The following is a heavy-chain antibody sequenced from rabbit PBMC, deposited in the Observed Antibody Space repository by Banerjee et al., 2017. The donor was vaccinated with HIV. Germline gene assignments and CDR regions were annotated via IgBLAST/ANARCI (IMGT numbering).Heavy chain of an antibody. CDR1: GFSFSSIYW. CDR3: ARNYVNVFDP. D-gene: IGHD1-1*01. V-gene: IGHV1S45*01. Sequence: QQQLEESGGGLVKPGGTLTLTCKASGFSFSSIYWICWVRQAPGKGLEWIACIDTGDGDTYYANWAKGRFTISKTSSTIVTLQMTSLTAADTATYFCARNYVNVFDPWGQGTLVTVS. J-gene: IGHJ2*01. CDR2: IDTGDGDT.